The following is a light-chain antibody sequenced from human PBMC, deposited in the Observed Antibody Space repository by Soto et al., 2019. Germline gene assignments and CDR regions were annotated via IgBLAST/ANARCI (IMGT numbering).Light chain of an antibody. CDR2: EGS. Sequence: QSALTQLASVSGSPGQSITISCTGTNSDIGNYNLVSWYQQHPGKAPKLIIYEGSKRPSGVSNRFSASKSGNTASLTISGLQAEDGADYYCCSFAGSTPSFGGGTKLTVL. CDR1: NSDIGNYNL. CDR3: CSFAGSTPS. J-gene: IGLJ2*01. V-gene: IGLV2-23*01.